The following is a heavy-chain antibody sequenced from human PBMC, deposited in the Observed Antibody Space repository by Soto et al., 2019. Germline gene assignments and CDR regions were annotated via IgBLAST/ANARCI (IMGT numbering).Heavy chain of an antibody. J-gene: IGHJ5*02. Sequence: PSETLSLTCTVSGGSISSGDYYWSWIRQPPGKGLEWIGYIYYSGSTYYNPSLKSRVTISVDTSKNQFSLKLSSVTAADTAVYYCAREAPPTTVTTSTWGQGTLVTV. CDR2: IYYSGST. V-gene: IGHV4-30-4*01. D-gene: IGHD4-17*01. CDR3: AREAPPTTVTTST. CDR1: GGSISSGDYY.